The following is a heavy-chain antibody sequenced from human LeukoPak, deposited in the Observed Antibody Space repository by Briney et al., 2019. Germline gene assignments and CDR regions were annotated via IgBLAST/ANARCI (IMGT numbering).Heavy chain of an antibody. J-gene: IGHJ5*02. CDR3: ARERPTRSQIVATTYYWFDP. CDR1: GGSISSGSYY. Sequence: SQILSLTCTISGGSISSGSYYWSWIRQPAGTGLEWLGGIYTSGFPNSNRSLKSRVTHPLETSKNPFSLQLSSVTAADTALYYCARERPTRSQIVATTYYWFDPWGQGTLVTVSS. D-gene: IGHD5-12*01. CDR2: IYTSGFP. V-gene: IGHV4-61*02.